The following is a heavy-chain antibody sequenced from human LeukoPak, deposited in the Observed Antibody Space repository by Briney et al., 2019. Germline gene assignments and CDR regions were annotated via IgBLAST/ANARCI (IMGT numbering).Heavy chain of an antibody. CDR2: IIGSAATT. CDR3: AKDRLTFAAVFGGGGPPHDALDM. Sequence: GGSLRLSCAGSGLTFSTYGMSWVRQAPGKGLEWVSSIIGSAATTYYADSVKGRFTVSRDNSKNTVYLQMSNLRVEDTAVYYCAKDRLTFAAVFGGGGPPHDALDMWGQGTRVTV. J-gene: IGHJ3*02. CDR1: GLTFSTYG. V-gene: IGHV3-23*01. D-gene: IGHD3-10*01.